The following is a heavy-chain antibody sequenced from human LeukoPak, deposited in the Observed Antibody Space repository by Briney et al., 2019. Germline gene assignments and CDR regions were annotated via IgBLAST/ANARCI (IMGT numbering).Heavy chain of an antibody. CDR1: GGSIRSYF. Sequence: PSETLSLTCTGSGGSIRSYFWTWIRQPPGKGLEWIGHIYYTGSTNYNPSLRSRVTMSIDTSTNQFSLRLNSVTATDTAVYYCAQFSGSSGGFDYWGQGTLVTVSS. D-gene: IGHD3-10*01. J-gene: IGHJ4*02. CDR3: AQFSGSSGGFDY. CDR2: IYYTGST. V-gene: IGHV4-59*01.